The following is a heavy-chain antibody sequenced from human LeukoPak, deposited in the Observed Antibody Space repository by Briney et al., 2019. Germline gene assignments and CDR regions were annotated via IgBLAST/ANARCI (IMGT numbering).Heavy chain of an antibody. J-gene: IGHJ4*02. CDR3: ATAAGLDPIFDY. V-gene: IGHV1-24*01. CDR2: FDPEDGET. Sequence: ASVKVSCKVSGYTLTELSMHWVRQAPGKGLEWMGGFDPEDGETIYAQKFQGRVTMTEDTSTDTAYMELSSLRSEDTAVNYCATAAGLDPIFDYWGQGTLVTVSS. CDR1: GYTLTELS. D-gene: IGHD6-13*01.